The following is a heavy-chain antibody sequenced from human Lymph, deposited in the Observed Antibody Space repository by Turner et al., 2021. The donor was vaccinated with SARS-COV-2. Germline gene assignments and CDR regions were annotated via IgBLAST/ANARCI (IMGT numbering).Heavy chain of an antibody. Sequence: QVQLVQSVSEVKKPGSSVKVSCKASGGPLSSSAISWVRQAPGNGLEWMGWIIHMVVRTNYEQKFKGRVTISADKTTSKAYMELSSLRSEDTAVYYCARIVATGKGGGVYYYYYGMDVWGQGTTVTVSS. D-gene: IGHD6-13*01. CDR1: GGPLSSSA. CDR2: IIHMVVRT. V-gene: IGHV1-69*10. CDR3: ARIVATGKGGGVYYYYYGMDV. J-gene: IGHJ6*02.